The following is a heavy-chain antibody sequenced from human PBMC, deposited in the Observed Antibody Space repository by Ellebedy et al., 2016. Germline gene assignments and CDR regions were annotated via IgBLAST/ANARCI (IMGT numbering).Heavy chain of an antibody. D-gene: IGHD3-9*01. Sequence: GESLKISXQGSGYNFPSYWIAWVRHTPGKGLEWMGVIYPGGSDITYSPSFQGQVSISADKSISTAYLHWSSLKASDTAIYYCARSTSARYHMDVWGKGTTVTVSS. CDR2: IYPGGSDI. CDR3: ARSTSARYHMDV. J-gene: IGHJ6*03. CDR1: GYNFPSYW. V-gene: IGHV5-51*01.